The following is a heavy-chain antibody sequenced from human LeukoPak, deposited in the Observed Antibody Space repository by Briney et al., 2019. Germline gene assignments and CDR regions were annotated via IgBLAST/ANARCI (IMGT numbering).Heavy chain of an antibody. Sequence: SETLSLTCTVSGGSISSYYWSWIRQPPGKGLEWNGYIYYSGSTNYNPSLKSRVTISVDTSKNQFSLKLSSVTAADTAVYYCARRDNVGSFNAFDIWGQGTMVTVSS. V-gene: IGHV4-59*01. CDR2: IYYSGST. CDR1: GGSISSYY. J-gene: IGHJ3*02. CDR3: ARRDNVGSFNAFDI. D-gene: IGHD2-15*01.